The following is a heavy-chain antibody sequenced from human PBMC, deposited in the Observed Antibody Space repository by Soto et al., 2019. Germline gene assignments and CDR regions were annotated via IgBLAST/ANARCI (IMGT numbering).Heavy chain of an antibody. CDR2: ISAYNGNT. CDR1: GYTFTSYG. D-gene: IGHD3-9*01. J-gene: IGHJ6*02. Sequence: GXSVKVSCKASGYTFTSYGISWVRQAPGQGLEWMGWISAYNGNTNYAQKLQGRVTMTTDTSTSTAYMELRSLRDEDTAVYYCARDSRYYDILTGYYTGGEPSSYGMDVWGQGTTVTVSS. V-gene: IGHV1-18*01. CDR3: ARDSRYYDILTGYYTGGEPSSYGMDV.